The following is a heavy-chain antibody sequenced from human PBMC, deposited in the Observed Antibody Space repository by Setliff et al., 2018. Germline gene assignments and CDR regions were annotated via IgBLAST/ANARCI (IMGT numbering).Heavy chain of an antibody. CDR3: ARVYSGYDPNHYFDY. Sequence: PGGSLRLSCAASGFTFSNYRMHWVRQAPGKGLEWVAVIWHDGGNKYHADSVKGRFTISRDNAKNSLYLQMNSLRAEDTAVYYCARVYSGYDPNHYFDYWGQGTLVTVSS. J-gene: IGHJ4*02. CDR1: GFTFSNYR. V-gene: IGHV3-33*08. D-gene: IGHD5-12*01. CDR2: IWHDGGNK.